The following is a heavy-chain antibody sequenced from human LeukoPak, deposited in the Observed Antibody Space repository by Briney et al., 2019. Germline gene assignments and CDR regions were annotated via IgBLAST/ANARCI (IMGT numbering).Heavy chain of an antibody. D-gene: IGHD1-26*01. CDR1: GYDFPGCW. Sequence: GESLKISCKGSGYDFPGCWVGWVRQMPGKGLEWMGVIYPGDSQTRYSPSFQGQVTLSADKSISTAYLQWSSLKASDTAMYYCARQAGGTQITHFDYWGQGTLVTVSS. J-gene: IGHJ4*02. CDR2: IYPGDSQT. CDR3: ARQAGGTQITHFDY. V-gene: IGHV5-51*01.